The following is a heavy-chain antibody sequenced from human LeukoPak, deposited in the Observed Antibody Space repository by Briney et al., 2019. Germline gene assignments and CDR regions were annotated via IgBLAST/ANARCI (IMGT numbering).Heavy chain of an antibody. Sequence: GGSLRLSCVASGYTFRSYSINWVRHAPGKGLEWVSSISVRSNYIYYAGSVRGRFSISRDDARDSLYLQMNSLRAEDTAVYFCVRLRRNSDTSGFYYYYDFWGQGTLVTVSS. V-gene: IGHV3-21*01. CDR1: GYTFRSYS. J-gene: IGHJ4*02. D-gene: IGHD3-22*01. CDR3: VRLRRNSDTSGFYYYYDF. CDR2: ISVRSNYI.